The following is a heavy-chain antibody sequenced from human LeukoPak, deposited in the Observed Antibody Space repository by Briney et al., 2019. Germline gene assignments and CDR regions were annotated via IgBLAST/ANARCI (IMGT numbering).Heavy chain of an antibody. J-gene: IGHJ3*02. CDR2: IYYSGST. D-gene: IGHD2-2*01. Sequence: SETLSLTCTVSGGSISSHYWSWIRQPPGKGLEWIGYIYYSGSTNYNPSLKSRVTISVDTSKNQFSLKLSSVTAADTAVYYCAINSRYCSSTSCLDAFDIWGQGTMVTVSS. CDR3: AINSRYCSSTSCLDAFDI. CDR1: GGSISSHY. V-gene: IGHV4-59*11.